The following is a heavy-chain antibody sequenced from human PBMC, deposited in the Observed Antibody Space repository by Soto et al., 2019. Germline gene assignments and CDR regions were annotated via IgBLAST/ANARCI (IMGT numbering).Heavy chain of an antibody. D-gene: IGHD3-16*01. J-gene: IGHJ5*02. V-gene: IGHV4-39*01. Sequence: PSETLSLTCTVSGGSIRSSSYYWGWIRQPPGKGLEWIGSIYYSGSTYYNPSLKSRVTISVDTSKNQFSLKLSSVTAADTAVYYCARQGDWFDPWGQGTLVTVSS. CDR1: GGSIRSSSYY. CDR2: IYYSGST. CDR3: ARQGDWFDP.